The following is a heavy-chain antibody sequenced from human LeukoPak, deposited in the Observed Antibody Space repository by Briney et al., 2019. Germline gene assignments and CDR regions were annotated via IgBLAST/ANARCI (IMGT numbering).Heavy chain of an antibody. D-gene: IGHD5-12*01. V-gene: IGHV1-2*02. CDR1: GYTFTGYY. J-gene: IGHJ4*02. Sequence: ASVEVSCKASGYTFTGYYMHWVRQAPGQGLEWMGWINPNSGGTNYAQKFQGRVTMTRDTSISTAYMELSRLRSDDTAVYYCARDLDRGDSGYVFDYWGQGTLVTVSS. CDR2: INPNSGGT. CDR3: ARDLDRGDSGYVFDY.